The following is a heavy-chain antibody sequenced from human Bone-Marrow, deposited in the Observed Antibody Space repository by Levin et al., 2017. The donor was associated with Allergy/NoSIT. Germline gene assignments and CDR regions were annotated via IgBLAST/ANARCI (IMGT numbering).Heavy chain of an antibody. D-gene: IGHD2-2*01. CDR3: ARDWVVVVPAARNRTYYYYYGMDV. J-gene: IGHJ6*02. CDR2: ISSSSSYI. Sequence: GGSLRLSCAASGFTFSSYSMNWVRQAPGKGLEWVSSISSSSSYIYYADSVKGRFTISRDNAKNSLYLQMNSLRAEDTAVYYCARDWVVVVPAARNRTYYYYYGMDVWGQGTTVTVSS. CDR1: GFTFSSYS. V-gene: IGHV3-21*01.